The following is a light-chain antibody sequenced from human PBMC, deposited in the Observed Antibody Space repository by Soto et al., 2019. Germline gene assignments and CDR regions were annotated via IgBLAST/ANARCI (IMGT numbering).Light chain of an antibody. CDR3: TSYTTGSTRGWV. Sequence: QSALTQPASVSGSPGQSITISCTGTSSDVGRYNYVSWYQQHPGEAPKLMIYDVDNRPSGVSNRFSGSKSGNTASLTISGLQAEDEADYYCTSYTTGSTRGWVFGGGTKLTVL. J-gene: IGLJ3*02. CDR2: DVD. V-gene: IGLV2-14*03. CDR1: SSDVGRYNY.